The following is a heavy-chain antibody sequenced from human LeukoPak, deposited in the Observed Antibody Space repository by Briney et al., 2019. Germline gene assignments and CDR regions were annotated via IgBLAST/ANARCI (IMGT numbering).Heavy chain of an antibody. J-gene: IGHJ4*02. CDR2: IWYDGSNK. CDR3: AKSAAITMIVVVEIDY. D-gene: IGHD3-22*01. CDR1: GFTFSSYG. V-gene: IGHV3-30*02. Sequence: GGSLRLSCAASGFTFSSYGMHWVRQAPDKGLEWVAVIWYDGSNKYYADSVKGRFTISRDNSKNTLYLQMNSLRAEDTAVYYCAKSAAITMIVVVEIDYWGQGTLVTVSS.